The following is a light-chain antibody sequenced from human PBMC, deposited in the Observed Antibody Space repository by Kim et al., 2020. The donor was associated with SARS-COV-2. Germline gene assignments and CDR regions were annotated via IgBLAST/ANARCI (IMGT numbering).Light chain of an antibody. V-gene: IGKV3-20*01. CDR2: GAS. CDR1: QTVVSNY. J-gene: IGKJ3*01. CDR3: QQYGNSPFT. Sequence: PGERATLSCRASQTVVSNYLAWYQHKPGRAPRLLIAGASRRATGTPDRFSGSGSGTDFTLTISRLEPEDCAVYYCQQYGNSPFTFGPGTKVDIK.